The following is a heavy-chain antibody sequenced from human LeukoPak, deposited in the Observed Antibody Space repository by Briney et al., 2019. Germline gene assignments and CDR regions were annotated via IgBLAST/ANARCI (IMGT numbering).Heavy chain of an antibody. CDR3: AKDRSTDWALDY. D-gene: IGHD3-9*01. Sequence: AGGSLRLSCAPSGFTFTSSGMHWVRQAPGKGLEWVAVISSDGSDKYYADSVRGRFTISRDNSKNTLYLQMSSLRVEDTAVYYCAKDRSTDWALDYWGQGTLVTVSS. CDR1: GFTFTSSG. CDR2: ISSDGSDK. J-gene: IGHJ4*02. V-gene: IGHV3-30*18.